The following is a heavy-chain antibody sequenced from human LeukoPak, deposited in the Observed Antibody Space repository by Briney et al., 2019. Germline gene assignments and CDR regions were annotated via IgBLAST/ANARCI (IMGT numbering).Heavy chain of an antibody. J-gene: IGHJ5*02. Sequence: ASVKVSCKASGYTFSSYGISWVRQAPGQGLEWMGWISAYNGNTNYAQKLQGRVTMTTDTSTSTAYMELRSLRSDDTAVYYCARDPGENYPYNWFDPWGQGTLVTVSS. D-gene: IGHD5-24*01. CDR2: ISAYNGNT. CDR3: ARDPGENYPYNWFDP. CDR1: GYTFSSYG. V-gene: IGHV1-18*01.